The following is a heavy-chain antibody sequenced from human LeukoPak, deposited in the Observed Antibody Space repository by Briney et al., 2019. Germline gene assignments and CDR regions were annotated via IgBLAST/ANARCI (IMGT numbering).Heavy chain of an antibody. V-gene: IGHV3-23*01. CDR3: ASQKMSRIAAAGTAPLGY. Sequence: GGSLRLSCAASGFTFSSYAMSWVRQAPGKGLEWVSAISGSGGSTYYADSVKGRFTISRDNSKNTLYLQMNSLRAEDTAVYYCASQKMSRIAAAGTAPLGYWGQGTLVTVSS. CDR2: ISGSGGST. J-gene: IGHJ4*02. D-gene: IGHD6-13*01. CDR1: GFTFSSYA.